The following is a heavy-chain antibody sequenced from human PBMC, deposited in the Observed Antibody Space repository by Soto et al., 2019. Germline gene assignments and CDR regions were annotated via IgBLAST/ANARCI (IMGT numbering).Heavy chain of an antibody. V-gene: IGHV4-31*03. CDR1: GGSISSGGYY. CDR3: ARVGPGLGSRRWFDP. Sequence: PSETLSLTCTVSGGSISSGGYYWSWIRQHPGKGLEWIGYIYYSGSTYYNPSLKSRVTISVDTSKNQFSLKLSSVTAADTAVYYCARVGPGLGSRRWFDPWGQGTLVTVSS. J-gene: IGHJ5*02. D-gene: IGHD3-10*02. CDR2: IYYSGST.